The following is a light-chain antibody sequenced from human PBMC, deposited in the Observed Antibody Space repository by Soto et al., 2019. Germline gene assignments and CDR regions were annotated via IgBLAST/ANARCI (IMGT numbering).Light chain of an antibody. V-gene: IGKV1-5*01. Sequence: DIQMAQSSSTLSGSVGDIVTITCRASQTISSWLAWYQQKPGTAPKVLIYHASNLQSGVPSRFSGSGSGTELTLAISSLQPDDFATYYCQQYNSYSFGEGTKVAIK. CDR2: HAS. CDR1: QTISSW. J-gene: IGKJ1*01. CDR3: QQYNSYS.